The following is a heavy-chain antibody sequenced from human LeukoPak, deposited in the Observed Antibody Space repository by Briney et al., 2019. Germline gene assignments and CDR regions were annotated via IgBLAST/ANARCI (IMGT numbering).Heavy chain of an antibody. CDR1: GGSFSGYY. D-gene: IGHD3-9*01. V-gene: IGHV4-34*01. CDR2: INHSGST. J-gene: IGHJ2*01. CDR3: ARPRDILTGYFDL. Sequence: SETLSLTCAVYGGSFSGYYWGWIRQPPGNGLEGIGEINHSGSTNYNPSLKSRVTISVDTSKNQFSLKLSSVTAADTAVYYCARPRDILTGYFDLWGRGTLVTVSS.